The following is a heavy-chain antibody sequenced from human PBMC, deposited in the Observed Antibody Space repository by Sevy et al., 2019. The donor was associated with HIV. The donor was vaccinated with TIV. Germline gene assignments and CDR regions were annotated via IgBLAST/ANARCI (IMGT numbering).Heavy chain of an antibody. CDR2: IKSNTDGGTT. D-gene: IGHD2-2*01. CDR1: GFTFSNAW. CDR3: TSGGSRRSYYYGMDV. Sequence: GGCLRLSCAASGFTFSNAWMSWVRQAPGKGLEWVGRIKSNTDGGTTEYAAPVKGRFTIDRDDSKNTLYLQMNSLKTEDTAVYYCTSGGSRRSYYYGMDVWGQGTTVTVSS. J-gene: IGHJ6*02. V-gene: IGHV3-15*01.